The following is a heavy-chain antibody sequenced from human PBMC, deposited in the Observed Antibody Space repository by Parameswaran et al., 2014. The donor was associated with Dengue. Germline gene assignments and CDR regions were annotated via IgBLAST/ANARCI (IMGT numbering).Heavy chain of an antibody. Sequence: ESLKISCAASGFTFISYAMSWVRQAPGKGPEWISGISSGGGSTYYADSVKGRFTISRDNPKNTLILQMNSLRVDDTAIYYCAKFDGYYGDFEYFHHWGQGTLVTVSS. CDR1: GFTFISYA. CDR3: AKFDGYYGDFEYFHH. V-gene: IGHV3-23*01. D-gene: IGHD3-10*01. CDR2: ISSGGGST. J-gene: IGHJ1*01.